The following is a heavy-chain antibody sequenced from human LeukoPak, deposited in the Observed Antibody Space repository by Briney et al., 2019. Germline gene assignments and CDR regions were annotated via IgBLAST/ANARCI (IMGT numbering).Heavy chain of an antibody. CDR3: AREWWGYDVLTGDNWFDP. CDR1: GFPFTTYG. J-gene: IGHJ5*02. Sequence: ASVKVSCKASGFPFTTYGINWVRRAPGQGLEWMGWINTYNGDTNYAQKFQGRVTMTTDTSTTTVYIELRSLTSDDTAAYYCAREWWGYDVLTGDNWFDPGGQGPLVTVSS. CDR2: INTYNGDT. D-gene: IGHD3-9*01. V-gene: IGHV1-18*01.